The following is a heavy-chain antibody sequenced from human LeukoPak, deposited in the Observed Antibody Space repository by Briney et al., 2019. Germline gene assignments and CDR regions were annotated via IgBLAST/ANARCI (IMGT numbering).Heavy chain of an antibody. D-gene: IGHD2-21*02. V-gene: IGHV3-30*18. CDR1: GFTFSSYG. CDR3: AKAHIVVVTALDY. Sequence: GRSLRLSCAASGFTFSSYGMHWVRQAPGKGLEWVAVISYDGSNKYYADSVKGRFTISRDNSKNTLYLQMNSLRAEDTAVYYCAKAHIVVVTALDYWGQGTLVTVAS. CDR2: ISYDGSNK. J-gene: IGHJ4*02.